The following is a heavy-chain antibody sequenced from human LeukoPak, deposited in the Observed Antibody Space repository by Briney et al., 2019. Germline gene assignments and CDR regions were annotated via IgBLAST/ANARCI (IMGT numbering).Heavy chain of an antibody. J-gene: IGHJ4*02. Sequence: GGSLRLSCAASGFTFSNSWMHWVRQVPGKGLVWVSRISSDGSSSIYADSVKGRFTISRDNAKNTLYLQMNSLRAEDTAVYYCASTFYGDSPPYWGQGTLVTVSS. CDR3: ASTFYGDSPPY. V-gene: IGHV3-74*01. CDR1: GFTFSNSW. CDR2: ISSDGSSS. D-gene: IGHD4-17*01.